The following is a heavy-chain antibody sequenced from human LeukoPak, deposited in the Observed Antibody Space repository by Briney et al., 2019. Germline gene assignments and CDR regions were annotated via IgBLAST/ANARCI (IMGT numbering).Heavy chain of an antibody. Sequence: GESLKISCKGSGYSFTSYWIGWVRQMPGKGLEWMGIIYPGDSDTRYSPSFQGQVTISADKSISTAYLQWSSLKASDTAMYYCARRRYCSSTSCFFFDYWGQGTLVTVSS. D-gene: IGHD2-2*01. V-gene: IGHV5-51*01. CDR1: GYSFTSYW. CDR2: IYPGDSDT. CDR3: ARRRYCSSTSCFFFDY. J-gene: IGHJ4*02.